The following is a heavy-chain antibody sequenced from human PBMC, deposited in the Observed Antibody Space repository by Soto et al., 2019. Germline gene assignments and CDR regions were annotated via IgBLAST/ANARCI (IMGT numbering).Heavy chain of an antibody. CDR1: GFTFSDYS. CDR3: AGSTYTGPYYYDS. Sequence: GGSLRLSCAASGFTFSDYSMNWVRQAPGRGLEWVSSISSSGTFIYNADSVKGRFTISRDNPKNSLYLQMNSLTAEDTAVYYCAGSTYTGPYYYDSWGQGTLVTVSS. D-gene: IGHD2-2*02. CDR2: ISSSGTFI. J-gene: IGHJ4*02. V-gene: IGHV3-21*01.